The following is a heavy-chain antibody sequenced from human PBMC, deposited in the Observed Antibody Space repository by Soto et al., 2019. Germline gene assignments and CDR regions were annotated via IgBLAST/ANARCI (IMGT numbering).Heavy chain of an antibody. J-gene: IGHJ4*02. CDR1: GFTFNSYY. Sequence: EVHLVESGGGLVQPGGSLRLSCAASGFTFNSYYMSWVRQAPGEGLEWVANIKPDGSEKYYVDSVEGRFTISRDNARNSLYLQMNSLRAEDTAVYYCVRDWRDGYDHSFNHWGQGTPVTVSP. D-gene: IGHD5-12*01. V-gene: IGHV3-7*03. CDR3: VRDWRDGYDHSFNH. CDR2: IKPDGSEK.